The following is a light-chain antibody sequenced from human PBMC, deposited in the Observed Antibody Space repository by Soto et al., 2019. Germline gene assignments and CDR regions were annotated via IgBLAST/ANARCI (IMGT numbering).Light chain of an antibody. Sequence: EILLTQSPGTLSFSPGERATLSCRASESVSSNLAWYQQKPGQAPRLLIYGASTRATGIPARISGSGSGTEFTLTISSLQSEDFAVYYCQQYNKWRTFGQGTKV. CDR2: GAS. J-gene: IGKJ1*01. V-gene: IGKV3-15*01. CDR1: ESVSSN. CDR3: QQYNKWRT.